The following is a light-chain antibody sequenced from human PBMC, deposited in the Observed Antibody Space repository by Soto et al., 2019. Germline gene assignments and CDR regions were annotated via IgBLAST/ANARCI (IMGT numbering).Light chain of an antibody. Sequence: QSVLTQPASVSGSPGQSITISCTGTSSDDGSNNLVSWYQQHPGKAPNLMIYEGSKRLSVVSNRFSGSKSGNTASLTISGLQAEDEADYYCCSYAGSSTFLYVFGTGTKVTVL. CDR3: CSYAGSSTFLYV. CDR1: SSDDGSNNL. J-gene: IGLJ1*01. CDR2: EGS. V-gene: IGLV2-23*03.